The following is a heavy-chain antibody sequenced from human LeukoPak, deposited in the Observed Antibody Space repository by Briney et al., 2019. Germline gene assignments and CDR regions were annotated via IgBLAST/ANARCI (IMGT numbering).Heavy chain of an antibody. J-gene: IGHJ6*02. Sequence: ASVKVSCKASGGTFISYAISWVRQAPGQGLEWMGGIIPIFGTANYAQKFQGRVTITADESTSTAYMELSSLRSEDTAVYYCATGAAIRSYYYGMDVWGQGTTVTVSS. V-gene: IGHV1-69*13. CDR2: IIPIFGTA. CDR1: GGTFISYA. CDR3: ATGAAIRSYYYGMDV. D-gene: IGHD2-21*01.